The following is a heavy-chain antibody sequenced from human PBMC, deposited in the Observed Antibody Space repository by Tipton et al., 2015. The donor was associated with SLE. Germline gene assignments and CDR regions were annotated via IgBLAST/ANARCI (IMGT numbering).Heavy chain of an antibody. V-gene: IGHV1-18*01. CDR3: ARANPFYSGYDFDY. J-gene: IGHJ4*02. D-gene: IGHD5-12*01. CDR2: ISTYNGNT. Sequence: QLVQSGAEVKKPGASVKVSCKASGYTFTSYGISWVRRAPGQGLEWMGWISTYNGNTNYAQKLQGRVTMTTDTSTSTASMDLRSLRSDDTAVYYCARANPFYSGYDFDYWGQGTLVTVSS. CDR1: GYTFTSYG.